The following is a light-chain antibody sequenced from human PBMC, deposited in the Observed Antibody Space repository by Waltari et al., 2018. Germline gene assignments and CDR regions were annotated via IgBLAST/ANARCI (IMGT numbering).Light chain of an antibody. J-gene: IGKJ4*01. CDR3: QQFGSSVT. Sequence: EIVLKQPPGTLSLSPGEGATLSCRASQSVSSNHLAWYQQNPGQAPRLVIYGASRRAPGIPDRFSGGGSGTDFTLTISRLEPEDFAVYYCQQFGSSVTFGGGTKVEIK. CDR1: QSVSSNH. V-gene: IGKV3-20*01. CDR2: GAS.